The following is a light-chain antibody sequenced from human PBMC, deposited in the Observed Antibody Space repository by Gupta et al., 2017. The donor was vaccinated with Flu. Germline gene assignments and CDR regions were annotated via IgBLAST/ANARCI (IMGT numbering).Light chain of an antibody. Sequence: SVTISCTGTSSDVGDYNYVSWYQQHPGKAPKLMIYEVSKRPSGVPDRFSGSKSGNKASLTVSGLQAEDEADYYCSSYAGSDNYVFGTGTKVTVL. J-gene: IGLJ1*01. CDR1: SSDVGDYNY. CDR3: SSYAGSDNYV. CDR2: EVS. V-gene: IGLV2-8*01.